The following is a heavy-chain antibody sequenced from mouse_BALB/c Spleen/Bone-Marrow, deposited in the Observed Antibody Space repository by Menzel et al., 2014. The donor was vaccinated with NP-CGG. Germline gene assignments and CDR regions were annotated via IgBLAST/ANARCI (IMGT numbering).Heavy chain of an antibody. V-gene: IGHV1-7*01. CDR1: GYTFTSYW. Sequence: LVESGAELAKPGASVKMSCKASGYTFTSYWMHWVKQRPGQGLEWIGYINPSTGYTEYNQKFKDKATLTADKSSSTAYMQLNSLTSEDSAVYYCARSRDGYDSFAYWGQGTLVTVSA. CDR3: ARSRDGYDSFAY. D-gene: IGHD2-2*01. J-gene: IGHJ3*01. CDR2: INPSTGYT.